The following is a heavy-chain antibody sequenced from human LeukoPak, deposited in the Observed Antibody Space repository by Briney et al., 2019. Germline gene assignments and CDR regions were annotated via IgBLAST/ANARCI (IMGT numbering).Heavy chain of an antibody. CDR1: GGSISSYY. D-gene: IGHD3-10*01. V-gene: IGHV4-59*01. CDR2: IYYSGST. CDR3: ARVAMVRGVIIRNYYYGMDV. Sequence: SGTLSLTCTVSGGSISSYYWSWIRQPPGKGLEWIGYIYYSGSTNYNPSLKSRVTISVDTSKNQFSLKLSSVTAADTAVYYCARVAMVRGVIIRNYYYGMDVWGQGTTVTVSS. J-gene: IGHJ6*02.